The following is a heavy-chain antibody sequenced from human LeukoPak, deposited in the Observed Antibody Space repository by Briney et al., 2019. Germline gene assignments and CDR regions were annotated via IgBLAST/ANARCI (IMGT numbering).Heavy chain of an antibody. CDR3: ARGNGGP. CDR1: GGSFSGYY. Sequence: SSETLSLTCAVYGGSFSGYYWSWIRQPPGKGLEWMGEINHSGSTNYNPSLKSRVTISVDTSKNQFSLKLSSVTAADTAVYYCARGNGGPWGQGTLVTVSS. D-gene: IGHD2-8*01. J-gene: IGHJ5*02. CDR2: INHSGST. V-gene: IGHV4-34*01.